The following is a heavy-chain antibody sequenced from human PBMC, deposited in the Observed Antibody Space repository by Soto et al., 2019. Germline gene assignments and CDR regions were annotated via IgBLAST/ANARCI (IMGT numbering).Heavy chain of an antibody. CDR3: ARDRETYCYDSSGSIDY. CDR2: INPNSGGT. CDR1: GYTFTGYY. J-gene: IGHJ4*02. D-gene: IGHD3-22*01. V-gene: IGHV1-2*02. Sequence: GASVKVSCKASGYTFTGYYMHWVRQAPGQGLEWMGWINPNSGGTNYAQKFQGRVTMTRDTSISTAYMELSRLRSDDTAVYYCARDRETYCYDSSGSIDYWGQGTLVTVSS.